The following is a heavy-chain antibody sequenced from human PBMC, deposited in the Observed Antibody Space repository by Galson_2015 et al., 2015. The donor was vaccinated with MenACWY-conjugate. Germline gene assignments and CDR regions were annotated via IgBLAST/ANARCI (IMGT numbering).Heavy chain of an antibody. D-gene: IGHD4-17*01. CDR3: AKEGRRMDGYRDFGAECYYGLHV. J-gene: IGHJ6*02. V-gene: IGHV3-30*18. CDR1: GFTFTAYA. Sequence: SLRLSCAASGFTFTAYAMNWVRQVPGEGPEWVAMISNDRGYKYDADSVRGRFTISRDNSKNMLFLQMNSLRVEDTAVYYCAKEGRRMDGYRDFGAECYYGLHVWGQATAVTVSS. CDR2: ISNDRGYK.